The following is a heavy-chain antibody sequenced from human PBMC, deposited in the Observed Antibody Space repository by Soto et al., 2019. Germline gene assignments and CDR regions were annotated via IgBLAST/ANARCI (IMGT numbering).Heavy chain of an antibody. V-gene: IGHV4-34*02. D-gene: IGHD3-22*01. CDR3: ARCQYHGSAGFYTNRYFYGVDV. J-gene: IGHJ6*02. CDR2: VNHSGST. CDR1: GGSFSNYY. Sequence: QVQLQQWGAGLLKPSETLSLTCAVSGGSFSNYYWTWIRQPPGAGLEWFGEVNHSGSTSYSPALKSRVTISVALSKNQFSLILTSVTAADRAVYFCARCQYHGSAGFYTNRYFYGVDVWGQGTTVTVSS.